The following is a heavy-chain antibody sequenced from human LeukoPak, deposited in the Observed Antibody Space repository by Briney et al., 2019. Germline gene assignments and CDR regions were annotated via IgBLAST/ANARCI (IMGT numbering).Heavy chain of an antibody. CDR3: ARYARGGYCSGWYRSFSY. D-gene: IGHD2-15*01. Sequence: GGSLRLSCAASGFTFSSYSMNWVRQAPGKGLEWVSSISSSSSYIYYADSVKGRFTISRDNAKNPLYLQMNSPRAEDMGVYYCARYARGGYCSGWYRSFSYWGQGTLVTVSS. V-gene: IGHV3-21*01. J-gene: IGHJ4*02. CDR2: ISSSSSYI. CDR1: GFTFSSYS.